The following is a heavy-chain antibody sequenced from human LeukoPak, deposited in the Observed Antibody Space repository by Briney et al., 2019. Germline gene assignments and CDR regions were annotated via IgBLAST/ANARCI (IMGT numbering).Heavy chain of an antibody. V-gene: IGHV2-5*02. CDR2: IYWDDDK. J-gene: IGHJ4*02. CDR3: AHRASYCSSTSCYAYRFDY. CDR1: GFTLSTSGVG. D-gene: IGHD2-2*01. Sequence: SGPTLVKPTQTLTLTCTFSGFTLSTSGVGVGWIRQPPGKALEWLALIYWDDDKRYSPSLKSRLTITKDTSKNQVVLTMTNMDPVDTATYYCAHRASYCSSTSCYAYRFDYWGQGTLVTVSS.